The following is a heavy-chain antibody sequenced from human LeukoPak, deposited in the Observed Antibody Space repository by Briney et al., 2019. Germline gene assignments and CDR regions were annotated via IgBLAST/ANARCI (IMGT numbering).Heavy chain of an antibody. V-gene: IGHV1-46*02. D-gene: IGHD3-10*01. CDR1: TYIFNKYY. Sequence: ASVKVSCKASTYIFNKYYIHWVRQAPGRGLEWMGIINPTSGRTSYAQNFQARVTMTRDMSTNTMYMGLSSLKSEDTAVYYCASGGEFRGSAFDIWGQGTTVIVSS. J-gene: IGHJ3*02. CDR3: ASGGEFRGSAFDI. CDR2: INPTSGRT.